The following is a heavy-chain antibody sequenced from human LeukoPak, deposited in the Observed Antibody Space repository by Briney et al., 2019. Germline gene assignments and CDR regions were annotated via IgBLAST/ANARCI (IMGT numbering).Heavy chain of an antibody. Sequence: QPGGSLRLSCAASGFTFSIYAISWVRQAPGKGLEWVSAISGSGGSTYYADSVKGRFTISRDNSKNTLYLQMNSLRTEDTAVYCCAKAGWELLGQYYYYMDVWGEGTTVTVSS. J-gene: IGHJ6*03. V-gene: IGHV3-23*01. CDR1: GFTFSIYA. D-gene: IGHD1-26*01. CDR3: AKAGWELLGQYYYYMDV. CDR2: ISGSGGST.